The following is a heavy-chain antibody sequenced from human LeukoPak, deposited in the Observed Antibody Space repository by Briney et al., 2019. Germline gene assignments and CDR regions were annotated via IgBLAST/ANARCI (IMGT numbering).Heavy chain of an antibody. Sequence: GASVEVSCKASGYTFTGYYMHWVRQAPGQGLEWMGWINPNSGGTNYAQKFQGRVTMTRDTSISTAYMELSSLRSEDTAVYYCATATTRIAAAGLVYWGQGTLVTVSS. CDR3: ATATTRIAAAGLVY. CDR1: GYTFTGYY. V-gene: IGHV1-2*02. CDR2: INPNSGGT. D-gene: IGHD6-13*01. J-gene: IGHJ4*02.